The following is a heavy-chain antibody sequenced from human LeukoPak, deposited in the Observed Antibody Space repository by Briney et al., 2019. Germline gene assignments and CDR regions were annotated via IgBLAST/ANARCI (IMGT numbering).Heavy chain of an antibody. D-gene: IGHD2-15*01. V-gene: IGHV4-59*01. CDR3: AREDYCSGGSCYSGYFQH. Sequence: SETLSLTCTVSGGSISSYYWSWIRQPPGKGLEWIGYIYYSGTTNYNPSLKSRVTISVDTSKNQFPLKLSSVTAADTAVYYCAREDYCSGGSCYSGYFQHWGQGTLVTVSS. CDR1: GGSISSYY. J-gene: IGHJ1*01. CDR2: IYYSGTT.